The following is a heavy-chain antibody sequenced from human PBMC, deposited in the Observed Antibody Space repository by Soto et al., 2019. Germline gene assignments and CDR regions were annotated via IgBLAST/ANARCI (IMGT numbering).Heavy chain of an antibody. D-gene: IGHD5-18*01. J-gene: IGHJ4*02. CDR3: ARAVDAAMDPLDY. CDR2: TSDDGDIQ. V-gene: IGHV3-30-3*01. Sequence: GGSLRLSCAASGFDFRKYAMHWVRQSPGKGTEWVAITSDDGDIQYYADSVKGRFTISRDNSKNTLYLQMTTLRSEDAAVYFCARAVDAAMDPLDYWGQGTLVTVSS. CDR1: GFDFRKYA.